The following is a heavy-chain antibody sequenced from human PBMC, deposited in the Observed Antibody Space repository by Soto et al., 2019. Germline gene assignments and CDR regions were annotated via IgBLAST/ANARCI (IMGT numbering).Heavy chain of an antibody. V-gene: IGHV3-48*01. CDR2: ISSSSSTI. D-gene: IGHD2-2*01. Sequence: GGSLRLSCAASGFTFSSYSMNWVRQAPGKGLEWVSYISSSSSTIYYADSVKGRFTISRDNAKNSLYLQMNSLRAEDTAVYYCARDQGGYCSSTSCYASRVGYYYYYMDVWGKGTTVTVSS. J-gene: IGHJ6*03. CDR3: ARDQGGYCSSTSCYASRVGYYYYYMDV. CDR1: GFTFSSYS.